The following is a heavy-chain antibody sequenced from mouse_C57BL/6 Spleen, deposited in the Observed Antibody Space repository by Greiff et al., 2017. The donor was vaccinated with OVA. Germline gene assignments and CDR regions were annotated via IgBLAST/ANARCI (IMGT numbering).Heavy chain of an antibody. D-gene: IGHD1-1*01. Sequence: EVQLVESGGGLVKPGGSLKLSCAASGFTFSSYAMSWVRQTPEKRLEWVATISDGGSYTYYPDNVKGRFTISRDNAKNNLYLQMSHLKSEDTAMYYCARATVVAPLAYWGQGTLVTVSA. CDR1: GFTFSSYA. CDR2: ISDGGSYT. V-gene: IGHV5-4*01. J-gene: IGHJ3*01. CDR3: ARATVVAPLAY.